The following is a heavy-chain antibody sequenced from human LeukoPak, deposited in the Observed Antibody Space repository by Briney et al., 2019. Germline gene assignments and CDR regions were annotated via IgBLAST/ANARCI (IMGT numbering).Heavy chain of an antibody. CDR3: AKDRRLPWDYFDS. V-gene: IGHV3-23*01. J-gene: IGHJ4*02. CDR2: IDGSGGST. CDR1: GFTFSSYA. Sequence: GGSLRLSCAASGFTFSSYAMSWFRQAPGRGLEWVSAIDGSGGSTYYADSVKGRFTISRDNSKNTLYLQMHSLRAEDTAIYYCAKDRRLPWDYFDSWGQGTQVTVSS. D-gene: IGHD5-12*01.